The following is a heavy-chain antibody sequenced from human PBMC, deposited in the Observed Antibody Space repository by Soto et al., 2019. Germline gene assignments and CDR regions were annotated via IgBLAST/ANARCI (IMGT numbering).Heavy chain of an antibody. V-gene: IGHV4-39*07. Sequence: TSETLSLTCAVSSGSISSSNYYWGWIRQPPGKGLEWIGNFYSSGNTYYNPSLKSRLTISVDKSKNQFSLKLSSVTAADTAIYYCARVYSGSYSDSWGRGTLVTAPQ. CDR3: ARVYSGSYSDS. J-gene: IGHJ4*02. D-gene: IGHD1-26*01. CDR1: SGSISSSNYY. CDR2: FYSSGNT.